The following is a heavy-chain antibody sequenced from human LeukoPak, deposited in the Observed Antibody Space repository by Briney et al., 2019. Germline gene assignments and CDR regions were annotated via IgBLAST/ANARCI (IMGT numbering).Heavy chain of an antibody. Sequence: GASVKVSCKASGYTFTSYYMHWVRQAPAQGLEGVGIINPSGGSTSYAQKFQGRVTMTRDTSTSTVYMELSSLRSEDTAVYYCASLGPTTVVTHYYYMDVWGKGTTVTVSS. CDR2: INPSGGST. V-gene: IGHV1-46*01. CDR3: ASLGPTTVVTHYYYMDV. J-gene: IGHJ6*03. CDR1: GYTFTSYY. D-gene: IGHD4-23*01.